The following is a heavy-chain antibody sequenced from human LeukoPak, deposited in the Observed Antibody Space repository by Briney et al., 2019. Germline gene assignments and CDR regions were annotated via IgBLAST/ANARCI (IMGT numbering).Heavy chain of an antibody. Sequence: GGSLRLSCAASGFTFSDYNMRWIRQAPGKGLEWVSSISRSGSTKYYADSVKGRFTISRDNSKNTLYLQMNSLRAEDTAVYYCAKDLVTGSLDYWGQGTLVTVSS. J-gene: IGHJ4*02. D-gene: IGHD3-10*01. CDR1: GFTFSDYN. CDR2: ISRSGSTK. V-gene: IGHV3-11*01. CDR3: AKDLVTGSLDY.